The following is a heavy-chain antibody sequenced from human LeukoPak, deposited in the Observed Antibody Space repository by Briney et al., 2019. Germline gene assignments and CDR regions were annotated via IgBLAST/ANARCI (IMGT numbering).Heavy chain of an antibody. D-gene: IGHD2-15*01. Sequence: GGSLRLSCAASGFTFDDYAMHLVRQAPGKGLEWVSLISGDGGSTYYADSVKGRFTISRDNSKNSLYLQMNSLRTEDTALYYCAKVGCSGGSCYPYDAFDIWGQGTMVTVSS. CDR3: AKVGCSGGSCYPYDAFDI. CDR1: GFTFDDYA. CDR2: ISGDGGST. V-gene: IGHV3-43*02. J-gene: IGHJ3*02.